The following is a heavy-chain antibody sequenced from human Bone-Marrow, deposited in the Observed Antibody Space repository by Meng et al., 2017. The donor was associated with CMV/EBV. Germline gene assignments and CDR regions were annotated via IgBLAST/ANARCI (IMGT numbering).Heavy chain of an antibody. Sequence: GGSLRPSCVASGFTSDSYEMNWVRQAPGKGLEWVAYISSSGSTIYYADSVKGRFTISRNNAKNSLYLQMNSPRAEDTAVYYCARSGSLAFDYWGQGTLVTVSS. D-gene: IGHD3-10*01. V-gene: IGHV3-48*03. CDR1: GFTSDSYE. CDR2: ISSSGSTI. J-gene: IGHJ4*02. CDR3: ARSGSLAFDY.